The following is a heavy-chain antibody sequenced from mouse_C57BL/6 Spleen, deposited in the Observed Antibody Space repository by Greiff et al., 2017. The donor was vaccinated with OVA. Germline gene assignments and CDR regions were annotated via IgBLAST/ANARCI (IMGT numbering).Heavy chain of an antibody. CDR2: ISSGSSTI. CDR3: ARPWSNQLAY. CDR1: GFTFSDYG. J-gene: IGHJ3*01. D-gene: IGHD2-5*01. V-gene: IGHV5-17*01. Sequence: EVKLVESGGGLVKPGGSLKLSCAASGFTFSDYGMHWVRQAPEKGLEWVAYISSGSSTIYYADTVKGRFTISRDNAKNTLFLQMTSLRSEDTAMYYCARPWSNQLAYWGQGTLVTVSA.